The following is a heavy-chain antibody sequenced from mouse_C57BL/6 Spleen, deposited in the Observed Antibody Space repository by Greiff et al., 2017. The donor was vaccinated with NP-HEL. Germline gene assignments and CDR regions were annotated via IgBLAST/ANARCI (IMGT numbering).Heavy chain of an antibody. CDR2: ISSGGDYI. V-gene: IGHV5-9-1*02. CDR1: GFTFSSYA. CDR3: TRYYYGSSFDY. J-gene: IGHJ2*01. D-gene: IGHD1-1*01. Sequence: EVKLVESGEGLVKPGGSLKLSCAASGFTFSSYAMSWVRQTPEKRLEWVAYISSGGDYIYYADTVKGRFTIYRDNARNTLYLQMSSLKSEDTAMYYCTRYYYGSSFDYWGQGTTLTVSS.